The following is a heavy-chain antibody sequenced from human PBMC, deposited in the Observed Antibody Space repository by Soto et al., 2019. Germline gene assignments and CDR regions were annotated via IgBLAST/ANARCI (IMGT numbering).Heavy chain of an antibody. Sequence: PGGSLRLSCAASGFTFSRYGMHWVRQAPGKGLEWVAVIWYDGSNKYYADSVKGRFTISRDNSKNTLYLQMNSLRAEDTAVYYCARGLYGGNSPLYGMDVWGQGTTVTVSS. J-gene: IGHJ6*02. V-gene: IGHV3-33*01. CDR1: GFTFSRYG. D-gene: IGHD4-17*01. CDR2: IWYDGSNK. CDR3: ARGLYGGNSPLYGMDV.